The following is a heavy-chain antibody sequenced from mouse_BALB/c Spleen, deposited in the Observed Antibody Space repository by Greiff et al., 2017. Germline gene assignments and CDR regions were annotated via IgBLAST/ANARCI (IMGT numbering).Heavy chain of an antibody. V-gene: IGHV5-12-2*01. CDR3: ARHSNYFDY. CDR1: GFTFSSYT. CDR2: ISNGGGST. D-gene: IGHD1-1*01. Sequence: EVQRVESGGGLVQPGGSLKLSCAASGFTFSSYTMSWVRQTPEKRLEWVAYISNGGGSTYYPDTVKGRFTISRDNAKNTLYLQMSSLKSEDTAMYYCARHSNYFDYWGQGTTLTVSS. J-gene: IGHJ2*01.